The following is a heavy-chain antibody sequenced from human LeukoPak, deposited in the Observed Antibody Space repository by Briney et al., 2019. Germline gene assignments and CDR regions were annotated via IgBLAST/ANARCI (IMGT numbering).Heavy chain of an antibody. D-gene: IGHD6-19*01. CDR1: GITFSNYD. CDR2: ITRSSGST. J-gene: IGHJ4*02. CDR3: AKASRSGWYDFDY. Sequence: GESLRLSCAASGITFSNYDMNWVRQAPGKGLEWVSAITRSSGSTYYTDSVKGRFIISRDNSKNTLFLQMNSLRAEDTAVYYCAKASRSGWYDFDYWGQGTLVTVSS. V-gene: IGHV3-23*01.